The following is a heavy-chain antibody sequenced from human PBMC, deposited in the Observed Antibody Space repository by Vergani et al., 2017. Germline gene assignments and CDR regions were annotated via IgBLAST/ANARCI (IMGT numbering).Heavy chain of an antibody. Sequence: QVQLQESGPGLVEPSDTLSLTCAVSGYSISSGYYWGWIRQPPGKGLEWIGSIYHSGGTDYNPSPKSRVTISMDTAKNYFFLTLSSVTAADTAMYYCARRSSSYYFDILGQGVLITVSS. J-gene: IGHJ5*02. CDR3: ARRSSSYYFDI. CDR2: IYHSGGT. D-gene: IGHD3-22*01. V-gene: IGHV4-38-2*01. CDR1: GYSISSGYY.